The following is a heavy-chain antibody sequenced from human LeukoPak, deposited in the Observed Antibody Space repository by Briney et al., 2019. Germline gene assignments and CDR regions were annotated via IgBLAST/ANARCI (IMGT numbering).Heavy chain of an antibody. Sequence: VASEKVSCKASGYTFTGYYMHWVRQAPGQGLEWMGWINPNSGGTNYAQKFQGRVTMTRDTSISTAYMELSRLRSDDTAVYYCARGVGATLDAFDIWGQGTMVTVSS. CDR1: GYTFTGYY. J-gene: IGHJ3*02. V-gene: IGHV1-2*02. CDR3: ARGVGATLDAFDI. D-gene: IGHD1-26*01. CDR2: INPNSGGT.